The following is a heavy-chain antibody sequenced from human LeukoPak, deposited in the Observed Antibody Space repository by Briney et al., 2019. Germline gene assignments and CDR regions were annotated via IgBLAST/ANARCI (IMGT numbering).Heavy chain of an antibody. CDR2: INHSGST. J-gene: IGHJ5*02. V-gene: IGHV4-34*01. CDR3: ARGPHYYYYSSGSYYRPRWFDP. CDR1: GGSFSGYY. D-gene: IGHD3-10*01. Sequence: SETLSLTCAVYGGSFSGYYWSWIRQPPGRGLEWIGEINHSGSTNYNPSLKSRVTISVDTSKNQFSLKLSSVTAADTAVYYCARGPHYYYYSSGSYYRPRWFDPWGQGTLVTVSS.